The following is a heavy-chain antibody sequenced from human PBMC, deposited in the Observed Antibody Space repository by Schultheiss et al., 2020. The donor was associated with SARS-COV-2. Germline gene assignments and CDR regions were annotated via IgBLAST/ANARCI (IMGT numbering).Heavy chain of an antibody. Sequence: ASVKVSCKASGYTFTSYGISWVRQAPGQGLEWMGWISAYNGNTNYAQKLQGRVTMTTDTSTSTAYMELRSLRSDDTAVYYCARGSFRPGSGWYHRNNGMDVWGQGTTVTVSS. CDR3: ARGSFRPGSGWYHRNNGMDV. J-gene: IGHJ6*02. V-gene: IGHV1-18*01. CDR1: GYTFTSYG. D-gene: IGHD6-19*01. CDR2: ISAYNGNT.